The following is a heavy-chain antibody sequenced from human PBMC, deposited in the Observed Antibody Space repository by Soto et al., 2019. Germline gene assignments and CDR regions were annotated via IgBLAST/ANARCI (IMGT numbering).Heavy chain of an antibody. J-gene: IGHJ4*02. V-gene: IGHV3-33*01. CDR1: GFTFSSYG. Sequence: GGSLRLSCAASGFTFSSYGMHWVRQAPGKGLEWVAVIWYDGSNKYYADSVKGRFTISRDNSKNTLYLQMNSLRAEDTAVYYCAREVEARAGSRDYWGQGTLVTVSS. CDR3: AREVEARAGSRDY. CDR2: IWYDGSNK. D-gene: IGHD6-6*01.